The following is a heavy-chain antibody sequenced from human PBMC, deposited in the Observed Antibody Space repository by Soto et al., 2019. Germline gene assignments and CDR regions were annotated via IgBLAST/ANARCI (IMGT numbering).Heavy chain of an antibody. V-gene: IGHV3-23*01. D-gene: IGHD6-6*01. CDR2: ISGSGGST. CDR1: GFTFSSYA. Sequence: EVQLLESGGGLVQPGGSLRLSCAASGFTFSSYAMSWVRQAPGKGLEWVSGISGSGGSTYYADSVKGRFTISRDNSKSTLFLQMNSMRADDTAVYYCAKVGPYSTSNRFDPWGQGTLVTVSS. CDR3: AKVGPYSTSNRFDP. J-gene: IGHJ5*02.